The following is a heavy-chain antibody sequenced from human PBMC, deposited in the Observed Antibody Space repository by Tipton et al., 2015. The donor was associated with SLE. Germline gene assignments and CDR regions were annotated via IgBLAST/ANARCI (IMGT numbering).Heavy chain of an antibody. D-gene: IGHD3-9*01. Sequence: TLSLTCTVSGGSLNNHFCSWIRQSAGKGLEWIGRVSPSGGTNYNPSLKSRGTMSVDTSKNQFSLNLSSLTAADTAVYYCVRDKWGEYYPSTGYFWSFDPWGQGILVTVSS. CDR2: VSPSGGT. CDR1: GGSLNNHF. CDR3: VRDKWGEYYPSTGYFWSFDP. J-gene: IGHJ5*02. V-gene: IGHV4-4*07.